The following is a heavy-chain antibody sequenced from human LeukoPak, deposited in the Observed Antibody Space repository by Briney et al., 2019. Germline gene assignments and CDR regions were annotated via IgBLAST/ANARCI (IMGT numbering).Heavy chain of an antibody. CDR1: GYTFTSYY. CDR2: INPSGGST. D-gene: IGHD3-22*01. CDR3: ARDSNDSSGYYPPSFDY. V-gene: IGHV1-46*01. Sequence: ASVKVSCKASGYTFTSYYMHWVRQAPGQGLEWMGIINPSGGSTSYARKFQGRVTMTRDTSTSTVYMELSSLRSEDTAVYYCARDSNDSSGYYPPSFDYWGQGTLVTVSS. J-gene: IGHJ4*02.